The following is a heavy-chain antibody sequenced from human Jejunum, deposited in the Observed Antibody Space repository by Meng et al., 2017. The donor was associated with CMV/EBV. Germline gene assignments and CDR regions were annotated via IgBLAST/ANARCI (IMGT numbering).Heavy chain of an antibody. CDR2: IYSDGGTT. Sequence: AITLCSYAMPCVRPAPGKGLEWVAVIYSDGGTTDYADSVKGRFTISRDNSKNTLYLQMNSLRAEDTAVYYCAREEGYTRPHYFDYWGQGTLVTVSS. V-gene: IGHV3-23*03. CDR3: AREEGYTRPHYFDY. CDR1: AITLCSYA. D-gene: IGHD6-13*01. J-gene: IGHJ4*02.